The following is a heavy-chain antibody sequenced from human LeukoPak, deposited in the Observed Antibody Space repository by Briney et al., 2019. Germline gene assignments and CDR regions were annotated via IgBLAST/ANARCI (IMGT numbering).Heavy chain of an antibody. CDR3: ARDSLRVWFGETYGMDV. CDR2: IISSSSTI. J-gene: IGHJ6*02. D-gene: IGHD3-10*01. Sequence: GGPWRLPVEASGFTFRSYSMNWVGQAPGRGWRGVYNIISSSSTIYYADSVKGRFTISRDNAKNSLYLQMNSLRAEDTAVYYCARDSLRVWFGETYGMDVWGQGTTVTVSS. CDR1: GFTFRSYS. V-gene: IGHV3-48*01.